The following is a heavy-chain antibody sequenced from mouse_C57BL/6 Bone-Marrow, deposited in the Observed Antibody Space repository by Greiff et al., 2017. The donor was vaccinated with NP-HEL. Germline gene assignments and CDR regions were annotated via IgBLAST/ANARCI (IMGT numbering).Heavy chain of an antibody. J-gene: IGHJ3*01. D-gene: IGHD2-12*01. CDR1: GYTFTSYG. V-gene: IGHV1-81*01. CDR3: ARSGYSPSFAY. CDR2: IYPRRGNT. Sequence: QVQLQQSGAELAGPGASVKLSCKASGYTFTSYGISWVKQRTGQGLEWIGEIYPRRGNTYYNEKFKGKATLTADKSSSTAYMELRSLTSEDSAVYFCARSGYSPSFAYWGQGTLVTVSA.